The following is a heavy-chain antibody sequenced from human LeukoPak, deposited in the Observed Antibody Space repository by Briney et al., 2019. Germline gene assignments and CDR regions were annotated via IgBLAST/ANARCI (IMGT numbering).Heavy chain of an antibody. CDR3: AMSVEMPPIPSFDY. Sequence: ASVTVSCTTSGYIFTPHHIHWMRQAPGQGLELLGWVSAANNPEYSQKFQGRVVITRDASATTSYLELNNLRSEDTAVYYCAMSVEMPPIPSFDYWGQGTLVTVSS. J-gene: IGHJ4*02. D-gene: IGHD5-24*01. V-gene: IGHV1-3*01. CDR2: VSAANNP. CDR1: GYIFTPHH.